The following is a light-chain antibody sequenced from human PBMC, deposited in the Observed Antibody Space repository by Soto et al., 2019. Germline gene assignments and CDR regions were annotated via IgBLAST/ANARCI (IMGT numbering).Light chain of an antibody. CDR2: VAS. V-gene: IGKV1-39*01. J-gene: IGKJ1*01. Sequence: DIQMTQSPSSLSASVGDRVTITCRASQFISTYLNWYHQKPGKAPKLLISVASSLQSGVPSRFSGSGFGTDFPLTISSLQPEDLVTYYCQHRHAMPRTFGQGTKVEIK. CDR3: QHRHAMPRT. CDR1: QFISTY.